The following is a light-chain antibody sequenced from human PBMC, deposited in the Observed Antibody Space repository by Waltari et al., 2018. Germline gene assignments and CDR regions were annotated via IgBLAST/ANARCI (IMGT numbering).Light chain of an antibody. Sequence: EIVLTQSPATLSLSAGEIATLSCRASQSVFNYLAWYQQKPGQAPRLLIYDTSKRATGIPARFSGSGSGTDLTLTISNLEAEDFALYFCQQGSVLPLTFGGGTKVDIK. CDR3: QQGSVLPLT. CDR2: DTS. J-gene: IGKJ4*01. CDR1: QSVFNY. V-gene: IGKV3-11*01.